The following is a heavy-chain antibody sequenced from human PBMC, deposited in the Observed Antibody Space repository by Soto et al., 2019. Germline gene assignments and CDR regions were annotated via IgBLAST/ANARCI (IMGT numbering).Heavy chain of an antibody. D-gene: IGHD2-21*02. CDR1: GFTFSSYA. CDR3: ARYIVVVTATYAFDI. V-gene: IGHV3-30-3*01. J-gene: IGHJ3*02. Sequence: GGSLRLSCAASGFTFSSYAMHWVRQAPGKGLEWVAVISYDGGNKYYADSVKGRFTISRDNSKNTLYLQMNSLRAEDAAVYYCARYIVVVTATYAFDIWGQGTMVTVSS. CDR2: ISYDGGNK.